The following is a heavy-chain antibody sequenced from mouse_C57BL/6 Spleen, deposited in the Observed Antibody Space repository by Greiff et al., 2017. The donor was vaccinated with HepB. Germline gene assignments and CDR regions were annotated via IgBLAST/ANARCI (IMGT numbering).Heavy chain of an antibody. Sequence: EVKLVESGGGLVQPKGSLKLSCAASGFSFNTYAMNWVRQAPGKGLEWVARIRSKSNNYATYYADSVKDRFTISRDDSESMLYLQMNNLKTEDTAMYYCVRHRGNGHFDYWGQGTTLTVSS. V-gene: IGHV10-1*01. J-gene: IGHJ2*01. CDR2: IRSKSNNYAT. CDR1: GFSFNTYA. D-gene: IGHD2-1*01. CDR3: VRHRGNGHFDY.